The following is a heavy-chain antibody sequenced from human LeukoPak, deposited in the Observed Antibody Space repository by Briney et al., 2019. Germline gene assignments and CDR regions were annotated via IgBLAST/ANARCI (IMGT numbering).Heavy chain of an antibody. Sequence: SETLSLTCTVSSGSISSSSFYWGWIRQPPGKGLQWIGSVSSSGSTYYNPSLNSRVTISVDTSKNQFSLKLSSVTAADTAVYYCARRRMSGSSRRDFDYWGQGTLVTVPS. J-gene: IGHJ4*02. CDR3: ARRRMSGSSRRDFDY. V-gene: IGHV4-39*01. CDR2: VSSSGST. CDR1: SGSISSSSFY. D-gene: IGHD6-6*01.